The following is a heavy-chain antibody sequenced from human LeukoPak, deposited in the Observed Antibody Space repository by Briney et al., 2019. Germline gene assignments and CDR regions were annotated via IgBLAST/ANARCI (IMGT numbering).Heavy chain of an antibody. Sequence: ASVKVSCKASGYTFTGYYMHWVRQAPGQGLEWMGWINPNSGGTNYAQKFQGRVTMTRDTSISTAYMELSRLRSDDTAVYYCARGRVPDYYYYYYYMDVWGKGTTVTVSS. V-gene: IGHV1-2*02. CDR3: ARGRVPDYYYYYYYMDV. CDR2: INPNSGGT. J-gene: IGHJ6*03. D-gene: IGHD1-1*01. CDR1: GYTFTGYY.